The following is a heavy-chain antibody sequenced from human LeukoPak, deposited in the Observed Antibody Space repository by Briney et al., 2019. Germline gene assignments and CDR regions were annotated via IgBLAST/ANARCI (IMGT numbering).Heavy chain of an antibody. CDR2: IRYDGSNK. V-gene: IGHV3-30*02. J-gene: IGHJ4*02. CDR3: AKDQVAVAGRGEEIDY. Sequence: PGGSLRLSCAASGFTFSSYGMHWVRQAPGKELEWVAFIRYDGSNKYYADSVKGRFTISRDNSKNTLCLQMNSLRAEDTAVYYCAKDQVAVAGRGEEIDYWGQGTLVTVSS. CDR1: GFTFSSYG. D-gene: IGHD6-19*01.